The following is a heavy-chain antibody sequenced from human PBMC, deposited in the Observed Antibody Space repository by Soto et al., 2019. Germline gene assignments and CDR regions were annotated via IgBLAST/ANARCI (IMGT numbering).Heavy chain of an antibody. J-gene: IGHJ6*02. V-gene: IGHV3-30*18. CDR3: AKGTYSNYVGYYYYGMDV. Sequence: GGSLRLSCAASGFTFSSYGMHWVRQAPGKGLEWVAVISYDGSNKYYADSVKGRFTISRDNSKNTLYLQMNSLRAEDTAVYYCAKGTYSNYVGYYYYGMDVWGQGTTVTVSS. CDR1: GFTFSSYG. D-gene: IGHD4-4*01. CDR2: ISYDGSNK.